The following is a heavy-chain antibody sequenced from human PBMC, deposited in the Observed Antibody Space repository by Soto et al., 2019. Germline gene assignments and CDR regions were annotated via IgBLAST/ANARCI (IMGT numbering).Heavy chain of an antibody. CDR2: IYYSGST. CDR3: ARHPSDFWFDP. Sequence: QLQLQESGPGLVKPSETLSLTCSVSGGSISSSSYFWGWIRQPPGKGLELIGSIYYSGSTYYNPSLKSRVTVSVDTSKNQFSLMLSSVTAADTAVYYCARHPSDFWFDPWGQGTLVTVSS. J-gene: IGHJ5*02. D-gene: IGHD2-21*02. CDR1: GGSISSSSYF. V-gene: IGHV4-39*01.